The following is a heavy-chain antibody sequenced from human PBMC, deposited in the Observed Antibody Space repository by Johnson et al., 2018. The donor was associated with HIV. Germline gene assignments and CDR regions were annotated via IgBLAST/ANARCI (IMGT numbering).Heavy chain of an antibody. CDR3: AKGIMITFGGVIVKPHAFDI. CDR1: GFTFSSYA. D-gene: IGHD3-16*02. CDR2: ISGSGGST. J-gene: IGHJ3*02. Sequence: EQLVESGGGLVQPGGSLRLSCAASGFTFSSYAMSWVRQAPGKGLEWVSGISGSGGSTYYADSVRGRVTISRDNSKNTLYLQMNSLRAEDTALYYCAKGIMITFGGVIVKPHAFDIWGQGTMVTVSS. V-gene: IGHV3-23*04.